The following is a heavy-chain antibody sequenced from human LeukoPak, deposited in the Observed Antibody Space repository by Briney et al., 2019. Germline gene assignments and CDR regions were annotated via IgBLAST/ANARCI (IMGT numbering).Heavy chain of an antibody. Sequence: GGSLRFSCAASGLNFRSSWMSWIRQAPGKGLERVANINQDGSEKYYVDSVKGRFTISRDNAKNSLYLQMNSLRVEDTAVYYCARAFYSYFDYWGQGTLVVVST. J-gene: IGHJ4*02. D-gene: IGHD2/OR15-2a*01. CDR1: GLNFRSSW. V-gene: IGHV3-7*03. CDR2: INQDGSEK. CDR3: ARAFYSYFDY.